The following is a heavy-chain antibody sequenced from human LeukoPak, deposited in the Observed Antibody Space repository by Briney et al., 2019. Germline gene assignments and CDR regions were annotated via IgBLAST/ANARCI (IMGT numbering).Heavy chain of an antibody. V-gene: IGHV3-23*01. D-gene: IGHD3/OR15-3a*01. CDR3: AKDWTGTKPFDL. CDR2: ISGSGSSR. CDR1: GFTFSTYA. J-gene: IGHJ2*01. Sequence: LAGGSLRLSCAGSGFTFSTYAMSWVRQAPGKGLEWVSSISGSGSSRYYADSVKGRFTISRDNSKNTLFLQMNSLRAEDTAIYYCAKDWTGTKPFDLWGRGTLVTVSS.